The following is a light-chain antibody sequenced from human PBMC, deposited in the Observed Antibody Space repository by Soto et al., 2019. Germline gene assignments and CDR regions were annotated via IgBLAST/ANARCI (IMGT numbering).Light chain of an antibody. CDR1: QSVYSF. Sequence: EIVLTQSPATLSLSPGERATLSCRASQSVYSFLAWYQQKPGQAPRLLTYDASNRATGIPARFTGSGSGTDFTLTISSLEPEDFAVYYCQQFSNWPYTFGQGTKLDLK. J-gene: IGKJ2*01. V-gene: IGKV3-11*01. CDR2: DAS. CDR3: QQFSNWPYT.